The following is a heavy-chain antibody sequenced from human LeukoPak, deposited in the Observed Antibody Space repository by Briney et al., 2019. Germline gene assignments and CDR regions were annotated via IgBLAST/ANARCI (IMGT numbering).Heavy chain of an antibody. V-gene: IGHV4-34*01. CDR3: ARGPAVGGGGSEAT. CDR2: INHSGST. Sequence: SETLSLTCAVYGGSFSGYYWSWIRQPPGKGLEWIGEINHSGSTNYNPSLKSRVTISVDTSKNQFSLKLSSVTAADTAVYYCARGPAVGGGGSEATWGQGTMVTVSS. D-gene: IGHD3-16*01. J-gene: IGHJ3*01. CDR1: GGSFSGYY.